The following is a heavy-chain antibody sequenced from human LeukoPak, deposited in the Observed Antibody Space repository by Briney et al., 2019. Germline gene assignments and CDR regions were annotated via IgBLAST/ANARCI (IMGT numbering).Heavy chain of an antibody. J-gene: IGHJ4*02. CDR2: INGDGSTT. Sequence: TGGSLRLSCAASGFTFSRYWMHWVRQAPGKGLVWVSRINGDGSTTSYADSVKGGFTISRDNSKNTLYLQMNSLRAEDTAVYYCARDDGYGDYPTKGYFDYWGQGTLVTVXS. V-gene: IGHV3-74*01. CDR3: ARDDGYGDYPTKGYFDY. CDR1: GFTFSRYW. D-gene: IGHD4-17*01.